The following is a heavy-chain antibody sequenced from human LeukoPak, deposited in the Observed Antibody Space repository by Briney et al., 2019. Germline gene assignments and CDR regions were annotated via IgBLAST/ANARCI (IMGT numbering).Heavy chain of an antibody. D-gene: IGHD3-22*01. CDR2: INPSGGST. V-gene: IGHV1-46*01. CDR1: GYTFTSYY. Sequence: ASVKVSCKASGYTFTSYYMHWVRQAPGQGLEWIGIINPSGGSTSYAQKFQGRVTMTRDMSTSTVYMELSSLRSEDTAVYYCARNYDSSGSRSYYFDYWGQGTLVTVSS. CDR3: ARNYDSSGSRSYYFDY. J-gene: IGHJ4*02.